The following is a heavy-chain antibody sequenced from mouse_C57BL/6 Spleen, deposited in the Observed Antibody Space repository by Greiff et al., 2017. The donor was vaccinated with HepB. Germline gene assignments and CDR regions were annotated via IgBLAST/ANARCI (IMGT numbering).Heavy chain of an antibody. V-gene: IGHV14-3*01. Sequence: VQLQQSVAELVRPGASVKLSCTASGFNIKNSYMHWVKQRPEQGLEWIGRIDPANGNTKYAPKFQGKVTIPADTSSNTAYLQLSSLTSEDTAIYYCAREDGYCYGSSYWYFDVWGTGTTVTVSS. J-gene: IGHJ1*03. CDR2: IDPANGNT. CDR3: AREDGYCYGSSYWYFDV. D-gene: IGHD1-1*01. CDR1: GFNIKNSY.